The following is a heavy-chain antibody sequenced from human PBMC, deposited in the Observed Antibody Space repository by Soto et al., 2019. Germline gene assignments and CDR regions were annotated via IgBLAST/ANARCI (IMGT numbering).Heavy chain of an antibody. Sequence: GGALRLSCAASGFTFSNYGMSWVRQAPGKGLEWVSVMSGSGDDAYYADSVKSRFTISRDNYKNKLYLQMNSMRAEDTAVYFYAKKVTIYAVDPSDYWGQGTQVTVSS. CDR3: AKKVTIYAVDPSDY. CDR1: GFTFSNYG. CDR2: MSGSGDDA. D-gene: IGHD3-3*01. V-gene: IGHV3-23*01. J-gene: IGHJ4*02.